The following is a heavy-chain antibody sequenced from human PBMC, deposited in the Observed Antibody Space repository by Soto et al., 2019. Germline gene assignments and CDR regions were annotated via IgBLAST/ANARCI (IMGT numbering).Heavy chain of an antibody. CDR1: GYIFTSYW. CDR3: ASRYYCGSGSYYNAQFDY. J-gene: IGHJ4*02. CDR2: IYPGDSDT. D-gene: IGHD3-10*01. V-gene: IGHV5-51*01. Sequence: VESLKISCKGSGYIFTSYWICCFLQMPVKVLEWMGIIYPGDSDTRYSPSFQGQVTISADKSISTAYLQWSSLKASDTAMYYCASRYYCGSGSYYNAQFDYWGQGTLVTVSS.